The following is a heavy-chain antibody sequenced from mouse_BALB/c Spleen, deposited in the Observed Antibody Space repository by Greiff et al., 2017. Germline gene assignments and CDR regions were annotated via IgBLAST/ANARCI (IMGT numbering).Heavy chain of an antibody. CDR1: GYSITSDYA. CDR2: ISYSGST. V-gene: IGHV3-2*02. CDR3: AFGNYLYYFDY. J-gene: IGHJ2*01. Sequence: EVQLQQSGPGLVKPSQSLSLTCTVTGYSITSDYAWNWIRQFPGNKLEWMGYISYSGSTSYNPSLKSRISITRDTSKNQFFLQLNSVTTEDTATYYCAFGNYLYYFDYWGQGTTLTVSS. D-gene: IGHD2-1*01.